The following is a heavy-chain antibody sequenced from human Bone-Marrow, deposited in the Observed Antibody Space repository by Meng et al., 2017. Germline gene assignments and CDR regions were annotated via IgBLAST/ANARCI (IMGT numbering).Heavy chain of an antibody. D-gene: IGHD6-13*01. V-gene: IGHV1-2*06. Sequence: QVQLVQSGAELKKPGASVKVYCKPSGYTFTAYYIHWVRQAPGQGLEWMGRINPKSGDTHYAQRFQGRVTMTGDTSISTAYMELSGLRSDDTAMYYCARDEDISAAGKLFGDYWGQGTLVTVSS. CDR3: ARDEDISAAGKLFGDY. CDR1: GYTFTAYY. CDR2: INPKSGDT. J-gene: IGHJ4*02.